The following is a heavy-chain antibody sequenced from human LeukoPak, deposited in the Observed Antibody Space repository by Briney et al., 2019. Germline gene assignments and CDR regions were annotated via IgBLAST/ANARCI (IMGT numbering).Heavy chain of an antibody. Sequence: SETLSLTCTVSGGSISSGSYYWSWIRQPAGKGLEWIGRIYTSGSTNYNPSLKSRVTMSVDTSKNQLSLKLSSVTAADTAVYYCAREGARWEPSFSAFDIWGQGTMVTVSS. CDR2: IYTSGST. J-gene: IGHJ3*02. D-gene: IGHD1-26*01. CDR3: AREGARWEPSFSAFDI. V-gene: IGHV4-61*02. CDR1: GGSISSGSYY.